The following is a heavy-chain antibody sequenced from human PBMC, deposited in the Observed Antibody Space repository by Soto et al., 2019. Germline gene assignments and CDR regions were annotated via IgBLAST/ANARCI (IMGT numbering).Heavy chain of an antibody. V-gene: IGHV3-30*18. CDR2: ISYDGSNK. CDR1: GFTFSSYG. D-gene: IGHD2-2*01. CDR3: AKGEDIVVVPAGSFDY. Sequence: QVQLVESGGGVVQPGRSLRLSCAASGFTFSSYGMHWVRQAPGKGLEWVAVISYDGSNKYYADSVKGRFTISRDNSKNTLYLQMNSLRAEDTAVYYCAKGEDIVVVPAGSFDYWGQGTLVTVSS. J-gene: IGHJ4*02.